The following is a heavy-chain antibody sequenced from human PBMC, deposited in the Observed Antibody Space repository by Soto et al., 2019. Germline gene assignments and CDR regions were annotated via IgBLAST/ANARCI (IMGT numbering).Heavy chain of an antibody. CDR1: GFTFSSYA. D-gene: IGHD1-26*01. CDR3: AKDRRPNSGSYLPDAFDI. CDR2: ISGSGGST. Sequence: GGSLRLSCAASGFTFSSYAMSWVRQAPGKGLEWVSAISGSGGSTYYADSVKGRFTISRDNSKNTLYLQMNSLRAEDTAVYYCAKDRRPNSGSYLPDAFDIWGQGTMVTVSS. V-gene: IGHV3-23*01. J-gene: IGHJ3*02.